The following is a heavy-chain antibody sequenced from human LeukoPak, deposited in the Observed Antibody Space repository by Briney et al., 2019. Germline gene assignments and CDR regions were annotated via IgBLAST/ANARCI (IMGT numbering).Heavy chain of an antibody. J-gene: IGHJ6*02. Sequence: SETLSLTCTVSGGSISSYYWSWIRQPPGKGLEWIGYIYYSVSTNYNPSLKSRVTISVDTSKNQFSLKLGSVTAADTAVYYCARATGDTPYYDFWSGYYYYYYYGMDVWGQGTTVTVSS. D-gene: IGHD3-3*01. V-gene: IGHV4-59*01. CDR2: IYYSVST. CDR1: GGSISSYY. CDR3: ARATGDTPYYDFWSGYYYYYYYGMDV.